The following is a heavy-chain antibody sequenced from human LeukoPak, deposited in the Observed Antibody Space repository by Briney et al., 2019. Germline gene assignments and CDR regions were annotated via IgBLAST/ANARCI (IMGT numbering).Heavy chain of an antibody. CDR3: ARYSNHVDYFDS. V-gene: IGHV4-59*01. CDR2: VYYTGTS. Sequence: SETLSLTCTVSGGSISSYYWGWIRQPPGKGLEWIAYVYYTGTSNYNPSLKSRVTISIDTSKNQFSLKLISVTAADTAVYYCARYSNHVDYFDSWGQGTLVTVSS. D-gene: IGHD4-11*01. J-gene: IGHJ4*02. CDR1: GGSISSYY.